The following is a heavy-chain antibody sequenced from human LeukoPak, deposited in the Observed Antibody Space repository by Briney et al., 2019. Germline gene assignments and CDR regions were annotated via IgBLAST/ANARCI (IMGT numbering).Heavy chain of an antibody. CDR3: AREWPSLWFGESPGGYYYYGMDV. D-gene: IGHD3-10*01. Sequence: ASVKVSCKASGYTFTGYYMHWVRQAPGQGLEWMGWINPNSGGTNYAQKFQGWVTMTRDTSISTAYMELSRLRSDDTAVYYCAREWPSLWFGESPGGYYYYGMDVWGQGTTVTVSS. CDR2: INPNSGGT. CDR1: GYTFTGYY. V-gene: IGHV1-2*04. J-gene: IGHJ6*02.